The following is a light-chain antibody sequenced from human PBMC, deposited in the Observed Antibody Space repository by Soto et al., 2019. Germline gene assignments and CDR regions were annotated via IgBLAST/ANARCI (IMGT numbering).Light chain of an antibody. J-gene: IGLJ1*01. CDR1: SSDIGSYDL. V-gene: IGLV2-23*02. Sequence: QSALTQPASVSGSPVRSITISCTGTSSDIGSYDLVSWYQQHPGTAPKLIIYEVTKRPSGVSTRFSGSKSGNTASLTISGLQAVDEADYYCCSFADFTYVFGTGTKVTVL. CDR3: CSFADFTYV. CDR2: EVT.